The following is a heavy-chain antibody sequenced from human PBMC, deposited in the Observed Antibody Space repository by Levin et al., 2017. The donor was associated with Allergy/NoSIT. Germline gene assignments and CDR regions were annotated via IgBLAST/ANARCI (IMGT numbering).Heavy chain of an antibody. J-gene: IGHJ6*02. CDR3: ARGGPIVATSRYAMDV. CDR1: GYTFTTHY. CDR2: INPSGGST. D-gene: IGHD5-12*01. V-gene: IGHV1-46*01. Sequence: VASVKVSCKSSGYTFTTHYIHWVRQAPGQGLEWMGVINPSGGSTTYAQKVQGRVSVTRDTSTGTVYMELSSLRSEDTAVYYCARGGPIVATSRYAMDVWGQGTTVTVSS.